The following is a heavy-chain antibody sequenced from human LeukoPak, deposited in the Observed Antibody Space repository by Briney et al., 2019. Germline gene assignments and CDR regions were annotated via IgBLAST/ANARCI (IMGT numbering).Heavy chain of an antibody. CDR2: IYTSGST. J-gene: IGHJ6*03. Sequence: SQTLSLTCTVSGGSISSGSYYWSWIRQPAGKGLEWIGRIYTSGSTNYNPSLKSRVTISVDTSKNQFSLKLSSVTAADTAVYYCASTGYSSSWYESRYYYYYYMDVWGKGTTVTVSS. CDR3: ASTGYSSSWYESRYYYYYYMDV. V-gene: IGHV4-61*02. D-gene: IGHD6-13*01. CDR1: GGSISSGSYY.